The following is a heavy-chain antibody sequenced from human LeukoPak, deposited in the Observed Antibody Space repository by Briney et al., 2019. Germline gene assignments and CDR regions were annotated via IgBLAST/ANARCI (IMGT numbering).Heavy chain of an antibody. CDR1: GDSISSSNW. D-gene: IGHD3-16*01. CDR2: IYHSGNT. CDR3: ARGGVLKSVDY. J-gene: IGHJ4*02. V-gene: IGHV4-4*02. Sequence: SETLSLTCAVSGDSISSSNWWSWVRQPPGKGLEWIGEIYHSGNTNYKPSLKSRVTISVDTSKNQFSLRLSSVTAADTAVYYCARGGVLKSVDYWGQGTLVAVSS.